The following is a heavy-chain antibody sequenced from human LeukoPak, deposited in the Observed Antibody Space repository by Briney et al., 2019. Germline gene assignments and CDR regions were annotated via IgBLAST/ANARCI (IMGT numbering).Heavy chain of an antibody. CDR1: GGSISSSSYY. V-gene: IGHV4-39*07. J-gene: IGHJ3*02. CDR3: ARAFRRYCSGGSCYPAAFDI. CDR2: IYYSGST. D-gene: IGHD2-15*01. Sequence: PSETLSLTCTVSGGSISSSSYYWGWIRQPPGKGLEWIGSIYYSGSTYYNPSLKSRVTISVDTSKNQFSLKLSSVTAADTAVYYCARAFRRYCSGGSCYPAAFDIWGQGTMVTVSS.